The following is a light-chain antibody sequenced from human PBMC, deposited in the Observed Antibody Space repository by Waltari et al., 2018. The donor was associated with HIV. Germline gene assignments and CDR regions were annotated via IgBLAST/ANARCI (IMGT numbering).Light chain of an antibody. CDR1: RSTIGSNY. Sequence: PVLTQPSSSSGTPGQSVTISCSAHRSTIGSNYVYWYQQLPGTAPKLLIYRVNQRPSGVPDRFSGSKSGTSAALVINGRQPEDEADYYCSAGDDNLNALFGGGTKLTVL. V-gene: IGLV1-47*01. J-gene: IGLJ2*01. CDR3: SAGDDNLNAL. CDR2: RVN.